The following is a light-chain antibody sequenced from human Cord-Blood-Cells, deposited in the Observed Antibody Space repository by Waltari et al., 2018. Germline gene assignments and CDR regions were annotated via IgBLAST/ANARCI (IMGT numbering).Light chain of an antibody. CDR3: SSYAGSNKRV. Sequence: QSALTQPPSASGSPGQSVTISCTGTSSDVGGYNYVSWYQQHPGKAPKLMIYEVSKRPSGVPDRFSGSKSGKTASLTVSGLQAEDEADYCCSSYAGSNKRVFGGGTKLTVL. CDR2: EVS. CDR1: SSDVGGYNY. J-gene: IGLJ3*02. V-gene: IGLV2-8*01.